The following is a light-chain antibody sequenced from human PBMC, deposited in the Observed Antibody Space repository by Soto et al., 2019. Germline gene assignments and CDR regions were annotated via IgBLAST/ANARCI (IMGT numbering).Light chain of an antibody. J-gene: IGKJ4*01. CDR3: QQRSNGLT. Sequence: EIVMTQSPATLSVSPGERATLSCRASQSVSSNLAWYQQKPGQAPRLLIYDASNRATGIPARFSGSGSGTDFILIISGLEPEDSAVYYCQQRSNGLTFGGGTKVDIK. V-gene: IGKV3-11*01. CDR2: DAS. CDR1: QSVSSN.